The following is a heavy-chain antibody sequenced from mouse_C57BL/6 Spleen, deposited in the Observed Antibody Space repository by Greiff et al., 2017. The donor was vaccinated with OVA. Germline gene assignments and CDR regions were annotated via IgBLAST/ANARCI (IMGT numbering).Heavy chain of an antibody. D-gene: IGHD1-1*01. CDR2: IDPSDSYT. CDR1: GYTFTSYW. V-gene: IGHV1-69*01. Sequence: VQLQQPGAELVMPGASVKLSCKASGYTFTSYWMHWVKQRPGQGLEWIGEIDPSDSYTNYNQKFKGKSTLTVDKSSSTAYMQLSSLTSEDSAVYYGASGGGVVAESFDYWGQGTTLTVSS. CDR3: ASGGGVVAESFDY. J-gene: IGHJ2*01.